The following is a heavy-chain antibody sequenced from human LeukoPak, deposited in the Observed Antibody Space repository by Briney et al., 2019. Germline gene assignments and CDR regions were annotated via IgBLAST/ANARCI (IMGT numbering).Heavy chain of an antibody. D-gene: IGHD4-23*01. Sequence: SKTLSLTCTVSGGSIGSYFWSWTRQPPGKGLEWVGYIYYTGSTAYNPSLKSRVSISLDTSRNQISLMLTSVTAADAAVYYCARERSSSGGHSWFDPWGQGTLVTVSS. CDR3: ARERSSSGGHSWFDP. J-gene: IGHJ5*02. V-gene: IGHV4-59*12. CDR1: GGSIGSYF. CDR2: IYYTGST.